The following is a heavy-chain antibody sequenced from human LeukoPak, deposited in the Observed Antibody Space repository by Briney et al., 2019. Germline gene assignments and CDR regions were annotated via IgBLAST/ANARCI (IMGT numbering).Heavy chain of an antibody. V-gene: IGHV3-15*01. D-gene: IGHD1-26*01. Sequence: GGSLRLSCTASGFTFADYAMSWVRQAPGKGLEWVGRIKSKTDGGTTDYAAPVKGRFTISRDDSKNTLYLQMNSLKTEDTALYYCTTARGGGATTDYWGQGTLVTVSS. J-gene: IGHJ4*02. CDR1: GFTFADYA. CDR3: TTARGGGATTDY. CDR2: IKSKTDGGTT.